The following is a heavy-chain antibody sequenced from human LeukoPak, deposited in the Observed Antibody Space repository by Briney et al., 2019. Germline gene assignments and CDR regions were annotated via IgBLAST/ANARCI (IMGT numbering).Heavy chain of an antibody. J-gene: IGHJ4*02. V-gene: IGHV5-51*01. D-gene: IGHD4-23*01. CDR3: AGGRMSYYFDF. CDR2: IYPGDSLT. CDR1: AYSCTNYW. Sequence: GESLKISCKGSAYSCTNYWIGWVRQMPGKGLEWMGIIYPGDSLTRYSPSFQGQVTISADKSISTAYLQWSSLEASDTAMYYCAGGRMSYYFDFWGQGTLVTVSS.